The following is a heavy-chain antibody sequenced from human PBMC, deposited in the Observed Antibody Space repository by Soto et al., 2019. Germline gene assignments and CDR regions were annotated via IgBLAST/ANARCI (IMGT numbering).Heavy chain of an antibody. Sequence: ASVKVSCKASGYTFTTYAIHWVRQAPGQRLEWMGRINAANGNTKFSQKFQGRVTITRDTSASTVYMELNSLRAEDTAVYYCARDRGSYFLWYYFDYWGQGTLVTVSS. CDR3: ARDRGSYFLWYYFDY. D-gene: IGHD1-26*01. CDR1: GYTFTTYA. CDR2: INAANGNT. V-gene: IGHV1-3*01. J-gene: IGHJ4*02.